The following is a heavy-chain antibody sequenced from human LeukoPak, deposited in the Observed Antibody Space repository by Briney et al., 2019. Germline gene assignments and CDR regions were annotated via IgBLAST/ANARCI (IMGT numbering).Heavy chain of an antibody. CDR3: ASGYCSSTSCFPDY. J-gene: IGHJ4*02. CDR1: GFIFSSHA. CDR2: ISYDRSNK. Sequence: GGSLRRSCAASGFIFSSHAMHWVRQAPGKGLEWVAVISYDRSNKYYADSVKGRFAISRDNSKNTLYLQMNSLRGEDTAVYHCASGYCSSTSCFPDYWGQGTLVTVSS. D-gene: IGHD2-2*03. V-gene: IGHV3-30*09.